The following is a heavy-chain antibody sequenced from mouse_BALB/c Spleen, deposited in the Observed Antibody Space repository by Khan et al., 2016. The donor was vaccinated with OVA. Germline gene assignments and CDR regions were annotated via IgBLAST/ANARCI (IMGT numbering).Heavy chain of an antibody. CDR3: ESYLTGTFDY. D-gene: IGHD4-1*01. V-gene: IGHV5-6*01. J-gene: IGHJ3*01. Sequence: MQLEESGGDLVKPGESLKLSCAASGFTFSSYSMSWVSQTPDKRLEWVARISSGGDYTYFPDSVKGRFTISRDHADNALYLQMSSLRSEDTAMYFGESYLTGTFDYWGQGTLVTVSA. CDR1: GFTFSSYS. CDR2: ISSGGDYT.